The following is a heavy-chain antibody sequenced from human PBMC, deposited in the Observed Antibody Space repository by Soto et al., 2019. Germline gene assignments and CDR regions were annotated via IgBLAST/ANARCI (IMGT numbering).Heavy chain of an antibody. Sequence: QVQLVESGGGVVQPGRSLRLSCAASGFTFSSYGMHWVRQAPGKGLEWVAVISYDGSNKYYADSVKGRFTIARDNSENTLYLQMKSLRAEDTAVYYCAKGGKDSGPGSGMGVWGQGTTVTVA. CDR1: GFTFSSYG. CDR2: ISYDGSNK. V-gene: IGHV3-30*18. D-gene: IGHD1-26*01. J-gene: IGHJ6*02. CDR3: AKGGKDSGPGSGMGV.